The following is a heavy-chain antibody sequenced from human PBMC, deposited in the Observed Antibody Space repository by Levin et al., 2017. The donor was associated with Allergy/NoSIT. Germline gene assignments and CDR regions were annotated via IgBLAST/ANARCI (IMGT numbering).Heavy chain of an antibody. D-gene: IGHD3-22*01. CDR1: GFAFSSYA. CDR2: ISGSGGGT. CDR3: AKGCYYSDNSAYYQLAKTFDC. V-gene: IGHV3-23*01. Sequence: TGGSLRLSCAASGFAFSSYAMNWVRQAPGKGLEWVSGISGSGGGTYYADSVQGRFTISRDNSKNTLYLQMNSLRAEDTSVYFCAKGCYYSDNSAYYQLAKTFDCWGQGTLLTFSS. J-gene: IGHJ4*02.